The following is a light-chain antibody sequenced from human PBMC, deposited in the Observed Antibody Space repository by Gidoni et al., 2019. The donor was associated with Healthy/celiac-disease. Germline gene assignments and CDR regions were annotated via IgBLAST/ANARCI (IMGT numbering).Light chain of an antibody. V-gene: IGKV1-39*01. CDR3: QQSYSTPPLT. Sequence: IQMTQSPSSLSASVGDRVTIPCRASQSISSYLNWYQQKPGKAPKLLIYAASSLQSGVPSRFSGSGSGTDFTLTISSLQPEEFATYYCQQSYSTPPLTFGGGTKVEIK. J-gene: IGKJ4*01. CDR1: QSISSY. CDR2: AAS.